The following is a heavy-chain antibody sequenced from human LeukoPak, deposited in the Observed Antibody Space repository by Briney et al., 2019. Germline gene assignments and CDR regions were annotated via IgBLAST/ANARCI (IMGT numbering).Heavy chain of an antibody. J-gene: IGHJ6*04. CDR3: ARGAMVRGVTGMDV. D-gene: IGHD3-10*01. CDR2: ISAYDGNT. CDR1: GYTFTSYG. V-gene: IGHV1-18*04. Sequence: ASVKVSCKASGYTFTSYGISWVRQAPGQGLEWMGWISAYDGNTNYAQKLQGRVTMTTDTSTSTAYMELRSLRSDDTAVYYCARGAMVRGVTGMDVWGKGTTVTVSS.